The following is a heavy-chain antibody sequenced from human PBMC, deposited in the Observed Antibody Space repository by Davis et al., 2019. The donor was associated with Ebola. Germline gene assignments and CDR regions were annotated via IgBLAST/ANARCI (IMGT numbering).Heavy chain of an antibody. J-gene: IGHJ4*02. V-gene: IGHV3-33*06. Sequence: SLKISCAASGFTFSNYGMHWVRQAPGKGLEWVAIIWFDGSNKYYADSVKGRFTISRDNSKNTLFLQMNNLRAEDTAVYYCAKFLGFCSGGSCPLDYWGRGTLVTVSS. CDR2: IWFDGSNK. D-gene: IGHD2-15*01. CDR1: GFTFSNYG. CDR3: AKFLGFCSGGSCPLDY.